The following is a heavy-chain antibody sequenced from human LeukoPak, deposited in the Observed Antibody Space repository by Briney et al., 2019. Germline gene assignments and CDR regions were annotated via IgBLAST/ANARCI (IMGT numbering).Heavy chain of an antibody. J-gene: IGHJ4*02. Sequence: GGPLSFSCSAPGLTFRPFVLPWFRKVPGKGLEYVSAISSNGDNTYYADSVKGRFTISRDNSKNTLYLRMSSLRADDTAVYYCVRGTGYWGQGTLVTVSS. CDR2: ISSNGDNT. CDR1: GLTFRPFV. CDR3: VRGTGY. V-gene: IGHV3-64D*06.